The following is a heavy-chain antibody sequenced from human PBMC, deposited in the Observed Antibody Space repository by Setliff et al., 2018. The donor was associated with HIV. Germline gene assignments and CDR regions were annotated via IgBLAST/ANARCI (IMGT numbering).Heavy chain of an antibody. V-gene: IGHV6-1*01. J-gene: IGHJ4*02. CDR1: GDSVSSDSAA. CDR2: TYYRSKWYT. CDR3: ARGGITAYYFDH. Sequence: PSQTLSLPCGISGDSVSSDSAAWNWIRQSPSRGLEWLARTYYRSKWYTDYAVSVKSRITINPDTSRNQFSLQLSSVIPDDSAVYFCARGGITAYYFDHWAQGTLVTVSS. D-gene: IGHD5-18*01.